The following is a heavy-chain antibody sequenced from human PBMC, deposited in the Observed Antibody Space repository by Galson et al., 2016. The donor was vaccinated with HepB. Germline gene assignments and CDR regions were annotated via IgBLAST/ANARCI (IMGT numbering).Heavy chain of an antibody. D-gene: IGHD3-22*01. V-gene: IGHV3-23*01. J-gene: IGHJ4*02. Sequence: SLRLSCAASGFTFSNYAMTWVRQPPGKRLEWVSAISSRGITTYYADSVKGRFTVSRDNSKNTLFLQLNSLRAEDTAVYYCAKDFGSSGYYQLFEYWGQGTLVAVFS. CDR1: GFTFSNYA. CDR2: ISSRGITT. CDR3: AKDFGSSGYYQLFEY.